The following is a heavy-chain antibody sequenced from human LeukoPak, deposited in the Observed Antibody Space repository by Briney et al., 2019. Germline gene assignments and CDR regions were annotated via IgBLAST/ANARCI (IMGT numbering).Heavy chain of an antibody. Sequence: PGGSVSLSCAASGFTDSTDNMIGLRKVRGKAREGFSVVYSGNDGTNYADSVRGRFTISRDDSKNMVYLQMNNLRLEDAAIYYYTKRSRGYYDYWGQGTLVTVSS. CDR1: GFTDSTDN. CDR3: TKRSRGYYDY. D-gene: IGHD3-10*01. V-gene: IGHV3-66*02. J-gene: IGHJ4*02. CDR2: VYSGNDGT.